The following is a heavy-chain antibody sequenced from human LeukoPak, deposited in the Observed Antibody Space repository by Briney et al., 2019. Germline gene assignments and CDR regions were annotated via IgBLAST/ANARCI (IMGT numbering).Heavy chain of an antibody. CDR1: GFTFSSYA. J-gene: IGHJ4*02. D-gene: IGHD3-3*01. CDR2: ISGSGGST. Sequence: GGSLRLSCAASGFTFSSYAMSWVRQAPGRGLEWVSAISGSGGSTYYADSVKGRFTISRDNSKNTLYLQMNSLRAEDTAVYYCAKDPGPTYYDFWSGYIDYWGQGTLVTVSS. CDR3: AKDPGPTYYDFWSGYIDY. V-gene: IGHV3-23*01.